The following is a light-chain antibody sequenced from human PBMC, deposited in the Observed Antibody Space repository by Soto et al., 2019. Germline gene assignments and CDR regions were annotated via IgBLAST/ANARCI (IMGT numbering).Light chain of an antibody. CDR2: AVS. J-gene: IGLJ1*01. CDR1: SSDIGSYNH. V-gene: IGLV2-14*03. Sequence: QSALTQPASVSGSPGRSITISCSGTSSDIGSYNHVAWYQQFPGESPKLMIYAVSDRPSGVSDRFSGSKSGITASLTISGLQTEDEADYYCISYTDRQSYLFGTGTKVTVL. CDR3: ISYTDRQSYL.